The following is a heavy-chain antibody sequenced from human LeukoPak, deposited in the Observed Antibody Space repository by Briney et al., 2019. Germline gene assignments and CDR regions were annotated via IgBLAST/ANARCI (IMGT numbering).Heavy chain of an antibody. D-gene: IGHD3-3*01. CDR1: GGSISSSSYY. Sequence: SETLSLTCTVSGGSISSSSYYWGWIRQPPGKGLEWIGEINHSGSTNYNPSLKSRVTISVDTSKNQFSLKLSSVTAADTAVYYCARGLRFWSGYFPSWFDPWGQGTLVTVSS. J-gene: IGHJ5*02. CDR2: INHSGST. V-gene: IGHV4-39*07. CDR3: ARGLRFWSGYFPSWFDP.